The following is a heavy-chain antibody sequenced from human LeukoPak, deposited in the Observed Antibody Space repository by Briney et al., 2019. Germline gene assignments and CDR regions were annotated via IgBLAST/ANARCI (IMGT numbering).Heavy chain of an antibody. V-gene: IGHV2-70*04. CDR3: ARIGSGWGNDPFDI. CDR2: IDWDDDK. D-gene: IGHD6-19*01. J-gene: IGHJ3*02. CDR1: GFSLSTSGMR. Sequence: SGPALVKPTQTLTLACTFSGFSLSTSGMRVSWIRQPPGKALEWLARIDWDDDKFYSTSLKTRLTISKDTSKNQVVLTMTNMDPVDPATYYCARIGSGWGNDPFDIWGKGTMVTVSS.